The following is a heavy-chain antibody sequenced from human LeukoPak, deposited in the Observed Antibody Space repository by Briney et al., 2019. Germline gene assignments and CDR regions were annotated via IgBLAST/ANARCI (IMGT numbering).Heavy chain of an antibody. CDR2: ISWNSGSI. CDR1: GFTFDDYA. V-gene: IGHV3-9*01. J-gene: IGHJ1*01. D-gene: IGHD4-17*01. Sequence: PGGSLRLSCAASGFTFDDYAMHWVRQAPGKGLEWVSGISWNSGSIGYADSVKGRFTISRDNAKNSLYLQMNSLRAEDTALYYCAKDIGGDYGDYVPYFQHWGQGTLVTVSS. CDR3: AKDIGGDYGDYVPYFQH.